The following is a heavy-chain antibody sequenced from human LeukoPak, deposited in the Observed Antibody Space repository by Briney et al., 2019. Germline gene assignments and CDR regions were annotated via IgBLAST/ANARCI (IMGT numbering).Heavy chain of an antibody. J-gene: IGHJ5*02. CDR3: AKDPGSSSWYPPRNPARYNWFDP. D-gene: IGHD6-13*01. V-gene: IGHV3-30*02. CDR2: IRYDGSNK. Sequence: GGSLRLSCAASGFTFSSYGMHWVRQAPGKGLEWVAFIRYDGSNKYYADSVKGRFTISRDNSKNTLYLQMNSLRAEDTAVYYCAKDPGSSSWYPPRNPARYNWFDPWGQGTLVTVSS. CDR1: GFTFSSYG.